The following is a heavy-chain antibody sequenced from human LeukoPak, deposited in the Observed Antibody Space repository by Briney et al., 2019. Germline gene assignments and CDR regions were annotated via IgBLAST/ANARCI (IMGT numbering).Heavy chain of an antibody. CDR1: GGSISSYY. V-gene: IGHV4-59*08. J-gene: IGHJ5*02. CDR2: IYYSGST. Sequence: SETLSLTCTVSGGSISSYYWSWIRQPPGKGLEWIGYIYYSGSTNYNPSLKSRVTISVDTSKNQFSLKLSSVTAADTAVYYCARLQPFLGWFDPWGQGTLVTVSS. D-gene: IGHD1-14*01. CDR3: ARLQPFLGWFDP.